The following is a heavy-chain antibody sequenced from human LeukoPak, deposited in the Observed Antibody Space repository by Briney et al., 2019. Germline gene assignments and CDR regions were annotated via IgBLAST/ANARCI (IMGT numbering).Heavy chain of an antibody. CDR1: GFTFSSYG. Sequence: GRSLRLSCAASGFTFSSYGMHWVRQAPGKGLEWVAVIWYDGSNKYCADSVKGRFTISRDNSKNTLYLQMNSLRAEDTAVYYCAKDKADRGAFYYYYYMDVWGKGTTVTVSS. J-gene: IGHJ6*03. CDR2: IWYDGSNK. V-gene: IGHV3-33*06. D-gene: IGHD3-22*01. CDR3: AKDKADRGAFYYYYYMDV.